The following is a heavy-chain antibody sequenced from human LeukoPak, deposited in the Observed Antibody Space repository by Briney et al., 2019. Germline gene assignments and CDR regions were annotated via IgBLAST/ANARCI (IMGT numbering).Heavy chain of an antibody. D-gene: IGHD3-22*01. CDR3: ARVAEYYYGSSGYYRGNY. CDR2: ISSSSNYI. V-gene: IGHV3-21*01. J-gene: IGHJ4*02. Sequence: GGSLRLSCAASGFTFSSYSMNWVRQAPGKGLEWVSSISSSSNYIYYADSVKGRFTISRDNAKNSLYLRMNSLRAEDTAVYYCARVAEYYYGSSGYYRGNYWGQGTLVTVSS. CDR1: GFTFSSYS.